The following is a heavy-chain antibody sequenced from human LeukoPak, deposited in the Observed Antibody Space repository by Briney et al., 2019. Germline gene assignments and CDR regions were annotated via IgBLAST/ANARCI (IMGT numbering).Heavy chain of an antibody. CDR3: GRHDGYNYARIDY. D-gene: IGHD5-18*01. V-gene: IGHV4-39*01. J-gene: IGHJ4*02. CDR2: LFYGGDT. Sequence: SETLSLTCNVSGGSINRSPNSWGWIRQPPGKGLEWIGFLFYGGDTYYNPSLKSRVAISVDTFKNQFSLKLTSVTAADTAVYFCGRHDGYNYARIDYWGQGTLVTVSS. CDR1: GGSINRSPNS.